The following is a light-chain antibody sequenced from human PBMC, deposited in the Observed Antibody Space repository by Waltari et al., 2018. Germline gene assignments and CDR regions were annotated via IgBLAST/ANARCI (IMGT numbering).Light chain of an antibody. CDR2: TVS. Sequence: QSALTQPPSASGSPGQSVTISCTGTSSDVGGYYYVSWYQQHPGKAPNLMIYTVSQRPSGVPDRFSGSKSGNTASLTVSGLQAEDEADYYCSSYAGSNNLVFGGRTKLTVL. V-gene: IGLV2-8*01. CDR1: SSDVGGYYY. CDR3: SSYAGSNNLV. J-gene: IGLJ2*01.